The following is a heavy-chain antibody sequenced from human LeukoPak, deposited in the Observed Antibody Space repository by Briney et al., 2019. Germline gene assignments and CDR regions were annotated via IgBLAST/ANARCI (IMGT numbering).Heavy chain of an antibody. CDR2: IYPGDSDT. J-gene: IGHJ5*02. D-gene: IGHD1-26*01. CDR1: GYSFTSYW. V-gene: IGHV5-51*01. CDR3: ARTHHSGSYYPWFDP. Sequence: GESLKISCKGSGYSFTSYWIGWVRQMPGKGLEWMGIIYPGDSDTRYSPSFQGQVTISADKSISTAYLQWSSLKASDTAMYYCARTHHSGSYYPWFDPWGQGTLVTVSS.